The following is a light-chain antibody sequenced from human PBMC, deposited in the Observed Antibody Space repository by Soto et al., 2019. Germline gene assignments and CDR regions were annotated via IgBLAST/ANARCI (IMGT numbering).Light chain of an antibody. CDR1: QSVSSSY. J-gene: IGKJ1*01. Sequence: VLTHSPGTLSLSPGERATLSCRASQSVSSSYLAWYQQKPGQAPRLLIYGASSRATGIPDRFSGSGSGTDFTLTISRLEPEDFAVYYCQQYGSSPRTFGQGTKV. V-gene: IGKV3-20*01. CDR3: QQYGSSPRT. CDR2: GAS.